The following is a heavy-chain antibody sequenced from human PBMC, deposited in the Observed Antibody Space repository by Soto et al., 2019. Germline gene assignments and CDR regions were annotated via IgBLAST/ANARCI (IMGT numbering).Heavy chain of an antibody. CDR2: ISYEGSNK. CDR3: ARGPVIAAAGSYYYYYGMDV. Sequence: LRLSCAASGFTFSSYAMHWVRQAPGKGLEWVAVISYEGSNKYYADSVNGRFNISRDNSKNTLYLQMNSQIAEDTAVYYCARGPVIAAAGSYYYYYGMDVWGQGTTVTVSS. J-gene: IGHJ6*02. CDR1: GFTFSSYA. V-gene: IGHV3-30-3*01. D-gene: IGHD6-13*01.